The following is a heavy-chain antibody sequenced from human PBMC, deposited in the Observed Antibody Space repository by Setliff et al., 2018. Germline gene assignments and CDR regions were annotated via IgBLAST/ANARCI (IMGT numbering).Heavy chain of an antibody. D-gene: IGHD3-10*01. CDR1: GFTFSSHG. CDR2: ISTSSSTI. V-gene: IGHV3-48*01. Sequence: GGSLRLSCVASGFTFSSHGMTWVRLAPGKGLEWISYISTSSSTIYYADSVKGRFTISRDNAKNTLFLQMNSLRAEDTAVYYCAKDLAHYYGSGSSPIDYWGQGTLVTVSS. J-gene: IGHJ4*02. CDR3: AKDLAHYYGSGSSPIDY.